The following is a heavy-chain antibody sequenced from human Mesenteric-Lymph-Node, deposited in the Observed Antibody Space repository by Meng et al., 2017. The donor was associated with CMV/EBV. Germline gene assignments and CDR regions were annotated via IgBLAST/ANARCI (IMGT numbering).Heavy chain of an antibody. Sequence: DVSGDDSTTCHWWSWGRQSPGKGQEWIGERHNSGSINYNPSLKSRVTIVVDQSKNQFSLKLSSVTAADTAMYYCARDGANSWNWFDPWGQGTLVTVSS. V-gene: IGHV4-4*02. CDR3: ARDGANSWNWFDP. CDR1: GDDSTTCHW. D-gene: IGHD3-16*01. J-gene: IGHJ5*02. CDR2: RHNSGSI.